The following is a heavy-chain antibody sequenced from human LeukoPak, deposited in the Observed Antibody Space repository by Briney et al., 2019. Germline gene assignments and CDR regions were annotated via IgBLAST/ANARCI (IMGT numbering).Heavy chain of an antibody. CDR1: GGSIRSYY. Sequence: SETLSLTCTVSGGSIRSYYWSWIRQPPGKGLEWIAYIYYSGSTNYNPSLKSRVTISVDTSKNQFSLKLSSVTAADTAVYYCARVSGITMIVVVQSDGFDIWGQGTMVSVSS. J-gene: IGHJ3*02. V-gene: IGHV4-59*01. CDR3: ARVSGITMIVVVQSDGFDI. CDR2: IYYSGST. D-gene: IGHD3-22*01.